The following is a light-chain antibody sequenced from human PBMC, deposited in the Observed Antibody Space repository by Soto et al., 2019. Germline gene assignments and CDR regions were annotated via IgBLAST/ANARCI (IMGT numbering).Light chain of an antibody. Sequence: SALTQPPSASGSPGQSVTISCTGTSSDVGGYKYVSWYQQHPGKAPKLMIFAVNKRPSGVPDRFSGSKSGNTASLTVSGLQAEDEADYYCSSYAGINNLGVFGTGTKLTV. CDR2: AVN. CDR1: SSDVGGYKY. CDR3: SSYAGINNLGV. J-gene: IGLJ1*01. V-gene: IGLV2-8*01.